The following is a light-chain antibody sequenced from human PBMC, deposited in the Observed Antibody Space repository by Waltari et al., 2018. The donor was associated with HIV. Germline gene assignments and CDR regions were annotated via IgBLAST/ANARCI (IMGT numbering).Light chain of an antibody. CDR3: VTWADRSSGPVV. Sequence: QSVLTQPPSASGTPGQRITISCSRSSSKIGNNYVHWCQHLPGTAPKLLIYRNNQRASGVPDRFSGSKSGTSASLAISGLRSEDEADYYCVTWADRSSGPVVFGGGTKVTVL. J-gene: IGLJ2*01. CDR1: SSKIGNNY. CDR2: RNN. V-gene: IGLV1-47*01.